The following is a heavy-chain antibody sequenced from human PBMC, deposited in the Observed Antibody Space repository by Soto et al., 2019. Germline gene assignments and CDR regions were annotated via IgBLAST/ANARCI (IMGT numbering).Heavy chain of an antibody. V-gene: IGHV1-18*01. CDR1: GYIFTKHG. Sequence: QVQLVQSGAELKEPGASVKVSCKASGYIFTKHGISWVRQAPGQGLEWMGWISAHNGITNYAQNLPDRITVTTDTSTSTAYMELRSLRPEDTAIYYCARVYGYGYGHFDFWGQGSLVTVSS. J-gene: IGHJ4*02. CDR2: ISAHNGIT. D-gene: IGHD5-18*01. CDR3: ARVYGYGYGHFDF.